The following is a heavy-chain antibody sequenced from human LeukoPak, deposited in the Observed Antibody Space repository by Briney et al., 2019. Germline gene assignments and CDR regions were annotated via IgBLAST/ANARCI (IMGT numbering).Heavy chain of an antibody. CDR1: GYIFTSYG. CDR2: ISAYNGNT. D-gene: IGHD6-19*01. Sequence: ASVKVSCKASGYIFTSYGISWVRQAPGQGLEWMGWISAYNGNTNYAQKLQGRVTMTTDTSTSTAYMELRSLRSDDTAVYYCARARYSSGWYVSDYWGQGTLVTVSS. CDR3: ARARYSSGWYVSDY. V-gene: IGHV1-18*01. J-gene: IGHJ4*02.